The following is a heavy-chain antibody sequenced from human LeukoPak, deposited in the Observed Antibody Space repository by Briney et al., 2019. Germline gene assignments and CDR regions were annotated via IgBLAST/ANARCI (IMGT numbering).Heavy chain of an antibody. Sequence: GGSLRLSCAASGFTFSSYSMNWVRQAPGKGLEWVSSISSSSSYIYYADSVEGRFTISRDNAKNSLYLQMNSLRAEDTAVYYCARDLRRSGRYYYDSSGFDPWGQGTLVTVSS. V-gene: IGHV3-21*01. CDR2: ISSSSSYI. CDR1: GFTFSSYS. CDR3: ARDLRRSGRYYYDSSGFDP. D-gene: IGHD3-22*01. J-gene: IGHJ5*02.